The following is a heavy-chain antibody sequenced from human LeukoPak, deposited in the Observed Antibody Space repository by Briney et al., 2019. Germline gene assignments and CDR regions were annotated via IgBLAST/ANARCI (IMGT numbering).Heavy chain of an antibody. CDR1: GYSISSGYY. V-gene: IGHV4-38-2*02. Sequence: SETLSLTCTVSGYSISSGYYWGWIRQPPGKGLEWIGSIYHSGSTYYNPSLKSRVTISVDTSKNQFSLKLSSVTAADTAVYYCAREEFITMKPVAFDIWGQGTMVTVSS. CDR2: IYHSGST. CDR3: AREEFITMKPVAFDI. D-gene: IGHD3-22*01. J-gene: IGHJ3*02.